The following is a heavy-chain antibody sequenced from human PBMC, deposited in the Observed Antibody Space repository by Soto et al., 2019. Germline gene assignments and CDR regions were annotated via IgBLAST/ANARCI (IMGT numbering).Heavy chain of an antibody. CDR1: GLTFSISC. D-gene: IGHD1-1*01. V-gene: IGHV3-7*01. CDR2: NNPAGNVQ. Sequence: VQLVESGGGLVQPGESLRLSCTASGLTFSISCMTWVRQDPGAGLEWVSNNNPAGNVQHYADSVKERFTISRDNAKNSLFLQMSVLRVEDTAVYYCATANTTYAFDVWGHGTMVTVSS. J-gene: IGHJ3*01. CDR3: ATANTTYAFDV.